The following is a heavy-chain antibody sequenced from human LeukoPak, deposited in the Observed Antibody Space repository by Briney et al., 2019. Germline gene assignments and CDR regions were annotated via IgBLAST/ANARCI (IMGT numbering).Heavy chain of an antibody. D-gene: IGHD6-19*01. Sequence: ASVKVSCTASGYTFSGYYIHWVRQAPGQGLEWMGQINPNSGDTNYAQKFQGRVTMTRDTSISTAYMELNRLRSDDTAMYYCAREREYYSGWSPYDYWGQGTLVTVSS. CDR2: INPNSGDT. V-gene: IGHV1-2*06. CDR1: GYTFSGYY. J-gene: IGHJ4*02. CDR3: AREREYYSGWSPYDY.